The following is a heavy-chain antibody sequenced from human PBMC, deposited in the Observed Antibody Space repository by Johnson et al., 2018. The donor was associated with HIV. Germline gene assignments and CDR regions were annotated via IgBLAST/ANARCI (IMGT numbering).Heavy chain of an antibody. Sequence: MLLVESGGGVVQPGRSLRLSCAASGFTFSSYDMHWVRQATGKGLEWVSAIGTAGDTYYPGSVKGRLTISRDNSKNTLYLQLDNLRPEDTAVYYCAKGVTIFGVDIHDGFDMWGQGTMVTVSS. CDR2: IGTAGDT. CDR3: AKGVTIFGVDIHDGFDM. CDR1: GFTFSSYD. J-gene: IGHJ3*02. D-gene: IGHD3-3*01. V-gene: IGHV3-13*01.